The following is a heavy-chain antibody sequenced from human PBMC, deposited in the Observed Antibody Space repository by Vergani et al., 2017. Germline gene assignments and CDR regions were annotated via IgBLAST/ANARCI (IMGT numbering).Heavy chain of an antibody. J-gene: IGHJ4*02. Sequence: QVQLAESGGGRVQPGRSLRLSCAASGFSFSSHAIHWVRQAPGKGLEWVAVISNDGSKKYYADSVKGRFTISRDNSKNTLDLQMNSLRTQDTAVYYCARDPLTYSSSWFDYWGQGTLVTVSS. V-gene: IGHV3-30*03. CDR2: ISNDGSKK. CDR3: ARDPLTYSSSWFDY. CDR1: GFSFSSHA. D-gene: IGHD6-13*01.